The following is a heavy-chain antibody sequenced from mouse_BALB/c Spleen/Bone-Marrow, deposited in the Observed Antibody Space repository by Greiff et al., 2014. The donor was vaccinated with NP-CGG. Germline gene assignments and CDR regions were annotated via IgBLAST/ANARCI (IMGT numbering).Heavy chain of an antibody. CDR1: GLNIKDTY. D-gene: IGHD2-14*01. V-gene: IGHV14-3*02. J-gene: IGHJ1*01. CDR3: ASYRYAWYFDV. CDR2: IDPANGNT. Sequence: EVQGVESGAELVKPGASVKLSCTASGLNIKDTYMHWVKQRPEQGLEWIGRIDPANGNTKYDPKFQGKATITADTSSNTAYLQLSSLTSEDTAVYYCASYRYAWYFDVWGAGTTVTVSS.